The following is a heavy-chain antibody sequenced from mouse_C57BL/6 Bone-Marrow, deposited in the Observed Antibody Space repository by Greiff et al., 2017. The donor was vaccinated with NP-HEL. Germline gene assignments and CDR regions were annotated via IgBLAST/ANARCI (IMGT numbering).Heavy chain of an antibody. CDR1: GFTFSDFY. J-gene: IGHJ4*01. D-gene: IGHD2-3*01. CDR2: SRNKANDYTT. V-gene: IGHV7-1*01. CDR3: ARDGTYDHYYAMDY. Sequence: EVKLVESGGGLVQSGRSLRLSCATSGFTFSDFYMEWVRQAPGKGLEWIAASRNKANDYTTEYSASVKGRFIVSRDTSQSILYLQMNALRAEDTAIYYCARDGTYDHYYAMDYWGKGTSVTVSS.